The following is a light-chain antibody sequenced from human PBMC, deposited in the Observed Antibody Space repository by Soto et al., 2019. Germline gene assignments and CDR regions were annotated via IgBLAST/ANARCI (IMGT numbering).Light chain of an antibody. CDR1: QSVSNKY. V-gene: IGKV3-20*01. CDR3: QQYGSSSWT. J-gene: IGKJ1*01. Sequence: IGLTQSPAILSLSPGERATLSCRASQSVSNKYLAWYKQKPGQAPRLSSYGASSRATGIPDRLSGSGSGTDFTLTISRLEPEDFEVYYCQQYGSSSWTFGQGTKVDI. CDR2: GAS.